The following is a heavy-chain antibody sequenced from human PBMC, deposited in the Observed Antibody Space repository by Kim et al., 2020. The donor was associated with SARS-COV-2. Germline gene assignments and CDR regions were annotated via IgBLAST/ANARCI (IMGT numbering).Heavy chain of an antibody. Sequence: GGSLRLSCAASGFTFSNYSMSWVRQASGKGLEWVGRIKTNVSSYDNTYSAKVPGRFTISNDKNSSPLHMHMNSAETTATSFYYSTRVPGSTSVVCDASD. J-gene: IGHJ3*01. CDR1: GFTFSNYS. D-gene: IGHD3-16*01. CDR2: IKTNVSSYDN. CDR3: TRVPGSTSVVCDASD. V-gene: IGHV3-73*01.